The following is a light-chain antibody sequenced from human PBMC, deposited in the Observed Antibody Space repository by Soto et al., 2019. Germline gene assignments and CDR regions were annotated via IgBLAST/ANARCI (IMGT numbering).Light chain of an antibody. CDR3: QQYDRSPKT. V-gene: IGKV3-20*01. CDR1: QSVSINY. J-gene: IGKJ1*01. CDR2: GAS. Sequence: RERSTLSSPASQSVSINYLAWYQQKPGQAPRLLIYGASNRATGIPDRFSGSGSGTDITLTISSLEPADLAVYYWQQYDRSPKTFGQGTKVDIK.